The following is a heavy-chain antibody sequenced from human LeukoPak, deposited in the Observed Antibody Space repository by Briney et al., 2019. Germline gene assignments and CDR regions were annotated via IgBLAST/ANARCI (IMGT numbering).Heavy chain of an antibody. CDR1: GYSISSGYY. CDR3: ARRPDDY. CDR2: IYHSGST. V-gene: IGHV4-38-2*01. J-gene: IGHJ4*02. Sequence: SETLSLTCAVSGYSISSGYYWGWIRQPPGKGLEWIGSIYHSGSTYYNPSLKSRVTISVDTSKNQFSLKLSSVTAADTAVYYCARRPDDYWDQGTLVTVSS. D-gene: IGHD1-14*01.